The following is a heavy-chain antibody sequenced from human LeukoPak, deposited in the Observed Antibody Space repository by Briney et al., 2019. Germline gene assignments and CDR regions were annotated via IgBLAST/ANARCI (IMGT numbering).Heavy chain of an antibody. CDR1: GYTFTSYG. D-gene: IGHD3-10*01. V-gene: IGHV1-18*01. CDR3: ARDQRITMVRGGSVDV. CDR2: ISAYNGNT. Sequence: SVKVSCKASGYTFTSYGISGVRQAPGQGPECLGWISAYNGNTNYAQKLQGRVTMTTDTHTSTAYMELRSLRSDDTAVYYCARDQRITMVRGGSVDVWGQGTTVTVSS. J-gene: IGHJ6*02.